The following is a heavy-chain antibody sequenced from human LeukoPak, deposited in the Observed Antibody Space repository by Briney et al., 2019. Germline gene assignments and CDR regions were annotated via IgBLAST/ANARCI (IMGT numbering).Heavy chain of an antibody. D-gene: IGHD2-2*02. CDR2: ISSSGTTI. Sequence: HPRGSLRLSCAASGFTFSNYEMNWVRQAPGKGLEWVSYISSSGTTIYYADSVKGRFTISRDNAKNSLSLQMNSLKVEDTAVYYCARDHNGPYTFDYWGQGTLVTVSS. CDR3: ARDHNGPYTFDY. J-gene: IGHJ4*02. V-gene: IGHV3-48*03. CDR1: GFTFSNYE.